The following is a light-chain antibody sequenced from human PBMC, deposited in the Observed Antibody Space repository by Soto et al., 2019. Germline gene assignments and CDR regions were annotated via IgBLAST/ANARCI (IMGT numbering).Light chain of an antibody. V-gene: IGKV1-39*01. CDR2: GSS. CDR3: QQTYRQPRT. CDR1: QTVKNN. J-gene: IGKJ1*01. Sequence: DIQMTQSPSSVSASVGDSVSFACQSSQTVKNNVNWYQHKRGKAPKLLISGSSNLQNGVPPRISGSGTGTDFTLTINSLQPEDAATYYCQQTYRQPRTFGQGTSVDIK.